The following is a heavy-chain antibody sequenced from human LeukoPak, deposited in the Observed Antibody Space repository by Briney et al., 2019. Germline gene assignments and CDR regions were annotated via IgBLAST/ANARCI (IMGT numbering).Heavy chain of an antibody. J-gene: IGHJ4*02. V-gene: IGHV3-23*01. CDR1: GFTFSTYT. CDR2: ISASGDTT. CDR3: AKDLSYSSTWRTADY. Sequence: GGSLRLSCAASGFTFSTYTMNWVRQAPGEGLEWVSVISASGDTTYYADSVRGRFTISRDNSKNALHLQMNSLRAEDTAVYYCAKDLSYSSTWRTADYWGQGTLVTVSS. D-gene: IGHD6-13*01.